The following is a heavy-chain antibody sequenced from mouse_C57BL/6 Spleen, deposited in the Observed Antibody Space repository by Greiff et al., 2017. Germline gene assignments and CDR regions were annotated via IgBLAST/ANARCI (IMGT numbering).Heavy chain of an antibody. V-gene: IGHV5-6*01. D-gene: IGHD4-1*01. CDR1: GFTFSSYG. CDR2: ISSGGSYT. Sequence: EVMLVESGGDLVKPGGSLKLSCAASGFTFSSYGMSWVRQTPDKRLEWVATISSGGSYTYYPDSVKGRFTISRDNAKNTLYLQMSSLKSEDTAMYYCARPTGSYYFDYWGQGTTLTVSS. J-gene: IGHJ2*01. CDR3: ARPTGSYYFDY.